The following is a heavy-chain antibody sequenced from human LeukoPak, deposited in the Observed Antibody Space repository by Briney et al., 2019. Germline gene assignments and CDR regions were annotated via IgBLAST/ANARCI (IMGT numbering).Heavy chain of an antibody. V-gene: IGHV1-69*05. CDR3: ATHQLPPSFDI. CDR2: IIPIFGTA. Sequence: ASVKVSCKASGGTFSSYAISWVRQAPGQGLEWMGGIIPIFGTANYAQKFQGRVTITTDESTSTAYMELSSLRSEDTAVYYCATHQLPPSFDIWGQGTMVTVSS. CDR1: GGTFSSYA. D-gene: IGHD2-2*01. J-gene: IGHJ3*02.